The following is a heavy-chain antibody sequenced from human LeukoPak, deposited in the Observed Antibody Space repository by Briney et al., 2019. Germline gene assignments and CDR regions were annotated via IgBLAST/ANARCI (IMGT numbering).Heavy chain of an antibody. Sequence: SETLSLTCTVSGGSINYYYWSWIRQPPGKGLEWIAYIYYSGSTNYNPSLKSRVTISVDTSNNQFSLKLSSVTAADTAVYYCARITYGDNHFDIWGQGTMVTVSS. CDR2: IYYSGST. D-gene: IGHD4-23*01. J-gene: IGHJ3*02. CDR3: ARITYGDNHFDI. V-gene: IGHV4-59*01. CDR1: GGSINYYY.